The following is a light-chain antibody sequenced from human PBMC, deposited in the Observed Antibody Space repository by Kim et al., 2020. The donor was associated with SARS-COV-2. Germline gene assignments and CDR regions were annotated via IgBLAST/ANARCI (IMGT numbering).Light chain of an antibody. CDR2: DAS. Sequence: SQGERATLASRASQSVRSSLAWYQQKPGQPPRLLISDASNRAAGIPARFSGCGSGTDFTLTISSLEPEDLAVYYCQHRTNWPLFTFGPGTKVDIK. J-gene: IGKJ3*01. V-gene: IGKV3-11*01. CDR1: QSVRSS. CDR3: QHRTNWPLFT.